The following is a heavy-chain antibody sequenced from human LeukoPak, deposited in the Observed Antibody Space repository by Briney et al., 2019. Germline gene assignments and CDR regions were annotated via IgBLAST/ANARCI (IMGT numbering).Heavy chain of an antibody. V-gene: IGHV1-46*01. CDR2: INPSGGST. D-gene: IGHD3-22*01. CDR1: GYTFTSYY. Sequence: ASVKVSCKASGYTFTSYYMHWVRQAPGQGLEWMGIINPSGGSTSYAQKFQGRVTMTRDTSISTAYMELSRLRSDDTAVYYCARDAKPTITMIVVDEDYWGQGTLVTVSS. CDR3: ARDAKPTITMIVVDEDY. J-gene: IGHJ4*02.